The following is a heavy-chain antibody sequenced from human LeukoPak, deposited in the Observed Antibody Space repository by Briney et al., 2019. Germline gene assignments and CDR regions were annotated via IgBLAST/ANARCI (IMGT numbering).Heavy chain of an antibody. CDR1: GASVSTSPYY. D-gene: IGHD1-1*01. CDR3: AASWNDERCFDP. V-gene: IGHV4-61*02. J-gene: IGHJ5*02. CDR2: IFNIGPA. Sequence: PSQTLSLTCKVSGASVSTSPYYWAWIRQPAGKGLEWIGRIFNIGPANYNPSFKSRVTISRDTSKNDFSLNLNSVTAADTAVYDCAASWNDERCFDPWGQGTLVIVSS.